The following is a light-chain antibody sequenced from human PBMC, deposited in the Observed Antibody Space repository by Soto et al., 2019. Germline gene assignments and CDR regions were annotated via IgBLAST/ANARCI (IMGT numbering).Light chain of an antibody. CDR2: DVD. CDR3: CSYAGSYTLYV. Sequence: HSVLTQPRSVSGSPGQSVTISCTGTSSDVGGYNYVSWYQQHPGKAPKLMIYDVDKRPSGVPDRFSGSKSGNTASLTISGLQAEDEADYYCCSYAGSYTLYVSGTGTKLTVL. CDR1: SSDVGGYNY. J-gene: IGLJ1*01. V-gene: IGLV2-11*01.